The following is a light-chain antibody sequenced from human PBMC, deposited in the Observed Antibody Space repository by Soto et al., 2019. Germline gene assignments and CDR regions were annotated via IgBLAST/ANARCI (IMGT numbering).Light chain of an antibody. V-gene: IGLV2-14*01. J-gene: IGLJ1*01. CDR3: ASYTSRGTRV. Sequence: QSALTQPASVSGSPGQSITISCTGTSSDVGGYNYVSWYQQRPGKAPKFMIYEVTNRPSGVSNRFSGSKSGNTASLTISGLQAEDEADYYCASYTSRGTRVSGTGNKLTVL. CDR1: SSDVGGYNY. CDR2: EVT.